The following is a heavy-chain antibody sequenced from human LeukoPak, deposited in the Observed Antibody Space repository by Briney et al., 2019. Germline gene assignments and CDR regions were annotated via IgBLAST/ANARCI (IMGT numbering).Heavy chain of an antibody. J-gene: IGHJ4*02. V-gene: IGHV3-64*01. CDR2: ISSNGGST. Sequence: PGGSLRLSCAASGFTFSSYAMHWVRQAPGKGLEYVSAISSNGGSTYYANSVKGRFTISRDNSKNTLYLQMGSLRAEDMAVYYCARDYYDSSGYYIFDYWGQGTLVSVSS. CDR3: ARDYYDSSGYYIFDY. CDR1: GFTFSSYA. D-gene: IGHD3-22*01.